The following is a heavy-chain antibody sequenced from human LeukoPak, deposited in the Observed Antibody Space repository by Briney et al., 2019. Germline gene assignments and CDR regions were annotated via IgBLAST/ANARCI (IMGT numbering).Heavy chain of an antibody. V-gene: IGHV4-59*01. D-gene: IGHD3-10*01. CDR1: GGSISSYY. CDR2: IYYSGST. Sequence: SETLSLTCTVSGGSISSYYWSWIRQPPGKGLEWIGYIYYSGSTNYNPSLKSRVTISVDTSKNQFSLKLSSVTAADTAMYYCARDYGRSRDYGMDVWGQGTTVTVSS. J-gene: IGHJ6*02. CDR3: ARDYGRSRDYGMDV.